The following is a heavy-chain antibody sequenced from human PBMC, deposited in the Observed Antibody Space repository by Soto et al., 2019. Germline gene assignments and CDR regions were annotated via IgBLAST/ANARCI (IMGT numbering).Heavy chain of an antibody. D-gene: IGHD5-12*01. CDR3: ARGYSGYEYYFDY. CDR1: GGSISSGGYS. Sequence: SETLSLTCAVSGGSISSGGYSWSWIRQPPGKGLEWIGYIYHSGSAYYNPSLKSRVTISVDRSKNQFSLKLSSVTAADTAVYYCARGYSGYEYYFDYWGQGTLVTVSS. J-gene: IGHJ4*02. CDR2: IYHSGSA. V-gene: IGHV4-30-2*01.